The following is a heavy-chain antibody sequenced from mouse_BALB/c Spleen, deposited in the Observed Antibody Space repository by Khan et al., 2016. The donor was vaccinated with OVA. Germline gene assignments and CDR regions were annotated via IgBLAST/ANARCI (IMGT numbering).Heavy chain of an antibody. V-gene: IGHV2-6-1*01. CDR2: IWSDGST. CDR3: ARQPYYHYNIMDY. J-gene: IGHJ4*01. Sequence: VQLKESGPGLVAPSQSLSITCTISGFSLTNYGVHWVRQPPGKGLEWLVVIWSDGSTTYNSALRSRLTISKDNSKSQVFLKMKSLQTDDTAMYFCARQPYYHYNIMDYWGQGTSVTVSS. D-gene: IGHD2-10*01. CDR1: GFSLTNYG.